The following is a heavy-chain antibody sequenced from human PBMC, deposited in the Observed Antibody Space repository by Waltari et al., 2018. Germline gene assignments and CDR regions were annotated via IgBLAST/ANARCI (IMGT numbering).Heavy chain of an antibody. D-gene: IGHD3-22*01. CDR3: TTSPGYDTH. Sequence: EVQLVESGGGLVKPGGSVRLSCAGSGFTFSTPWMNWVRQAPGKGLEWVGFSKSNADGGTTDYAAPVKGRFTISRDDSRNTLYLQMNSRKTEDTAVYYCTTSPGYDTHWGPGTLVTVS. CDR1: GFTFSTPW. J-gene: IGHJ4*02. CDR2: SKSNADGGTT. V-gene: IGHV3-15*07.